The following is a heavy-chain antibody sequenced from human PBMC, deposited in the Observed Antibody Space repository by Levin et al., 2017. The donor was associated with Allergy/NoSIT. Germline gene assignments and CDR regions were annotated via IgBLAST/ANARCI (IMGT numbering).Heavy chain of an antibody. V-gene: IGHV3-11*06. CDR2: IGGYNNHI. J-gene: IGHJ3*02. D-gene: IGHD2-15*01. Sequence: KTGESLKISCAASGFSLSDYYVGWVRQAPGKGLEWLSYIGGYNNHIDYVESVKGRFTISSDNAEKSLALQMDSLRDEDTSVYYCVRVAAGRREDAFDIWGQGTVVTVSS. CDR3: VRVAAGRREDAFDI. CDR1: GFSLSDYY.